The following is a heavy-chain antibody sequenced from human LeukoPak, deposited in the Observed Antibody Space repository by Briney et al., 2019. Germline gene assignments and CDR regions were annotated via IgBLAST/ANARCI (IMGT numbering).Heavy chain of an antibody. V-gene: IGHV3-23*01. J-gene: IGHJ4*02. CDR1: GFTFGSYA. CDR2: LSPSGASI. D-gene: IGHD4-23*01. Sequence: SGGSLRLSCAAPGFTFGSYAMSWVRQAPGRGLEWVSSLSPSGASIYYADSVKGRFSISRDNSKNTLYLQMNNLRAEDTALYYCAAGPYGGNTPFDYWGQGTLVTISS. CDR3: AAGPYGGNTPFDY.